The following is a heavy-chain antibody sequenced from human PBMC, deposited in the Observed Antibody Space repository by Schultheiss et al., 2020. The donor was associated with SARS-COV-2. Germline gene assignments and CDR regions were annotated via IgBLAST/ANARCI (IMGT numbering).Heavy chain of an antibody. CDR3: AKGRDGGYYDAFDI. CDR1: GFTFSSYG. V-gene: IGHV3-30*18. J-gene: IGHJ3*02. D-gene: IGHD5-12*01. Sequence: GGSLRLSCAASGFTFSSYGMHWVRQAPGKGLEWVAVISYDGSQKYYADSVKGRFTISRDNSKNSLYLQMNSLRAEDTAVYYCAKGRDGGYYDAFDIWGQGTMVTVSS. CDR2: ISYDGSQK.